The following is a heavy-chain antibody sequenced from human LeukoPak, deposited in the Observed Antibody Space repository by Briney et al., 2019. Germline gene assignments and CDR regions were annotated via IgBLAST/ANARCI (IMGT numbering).Heavy chain of an antibody. CDR2: IYPGDSGT. CDR1: GYSFISHW. D-gene: IGHD6-13*01. Sequence: GESLQISCKCSGYSFISHWIGWVRQMPGKGLEWLGIIYPGDSGTRYSPSFQGQVTISADKSTSTAYLQWSSLEASDTAMYYCARQDGSSWYVYDYWGQGTLVIVSS. J-gene: IGHJ4*02. V-gene: IGHV5-51*01. CDR3: ARQDGSSWYVYDY.